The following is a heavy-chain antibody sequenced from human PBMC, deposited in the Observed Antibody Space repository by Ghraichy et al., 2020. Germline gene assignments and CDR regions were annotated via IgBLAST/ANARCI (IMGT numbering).Heavy chain of an antibody. J-gene: IGHJ4*02. Sequence: IVSLYHSGSTYYNPSLKSRVTISVDTSKNQFSLKLNYVTAADTAVYYCAGISDYLNYWGQGALVTVS. D-gene: IGHD3-10*01. CDR2: LYHSGST. V-gene: IGHV4-38-2*01. CDR3: AGISDYLNY.